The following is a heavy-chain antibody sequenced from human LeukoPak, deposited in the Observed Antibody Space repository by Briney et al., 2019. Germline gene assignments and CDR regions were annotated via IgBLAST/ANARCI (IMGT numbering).Heavy chain of an antibody. CDR1: GGSISSAY. CDR2: VYYSGST. J-gene: IGHJ5*02. V-gene: IGHV4-59*08. Sequence: SGTLSLTCTVSGGSISSAYWTWIRQPPGKGLEWIASVYYSGSTNYNPSLKSRVAISVDTSKNQFSLRLRSVTAADTAVYYCARLQRRYSPFDPWGQGILVTVSS. CDR3: ARLQRRYSPFDP. D-gene: IGHD2-15*01.